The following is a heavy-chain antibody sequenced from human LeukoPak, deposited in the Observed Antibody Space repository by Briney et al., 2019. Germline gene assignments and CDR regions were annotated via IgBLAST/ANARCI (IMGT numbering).Heavy chain of an antibody. CDR3: ARAAPSGYSGSYSRMDV. Sequence: GASVKVSCKASGYTFTGYYMHWVRQAPGQGLEWMGWINPNSGGTNYAQKFQGRVTMTRDTSISTAYMELSRLRSDDTAVYYCARAAPSGYSGSYSRMDVWGKGTTVTVSS. V-gene: IGHV1-2*02. CDR2: INPNSGGT. J-gene: IGHJ6*04. CDR1: GYTFTGYY. D-gene: IGHD1-26*01.